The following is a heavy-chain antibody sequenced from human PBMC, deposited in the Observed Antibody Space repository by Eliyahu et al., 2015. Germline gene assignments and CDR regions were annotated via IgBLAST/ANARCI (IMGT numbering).Heavy chain of an antibody. Sequence: QLVESGGGSVQPGRSLRLSCLAXGFXLNDYAMXWVRQRPGKGLEWVASINWNSGVKEYVDSVKGRFTISRDNAKNSLYLQMSSLRREDTALYYCVKDGPGINYYGSGSHWDCWGQGALVTVSS. V-gene: IGHV3-9*01. CDR2: INWNSGVK. J-gene: IGHJ1*01. D-gene: IGHD3-10*01. CDR1: GFXLNDYA. CDR3: VKDGPGINYYGSGSHWDC.